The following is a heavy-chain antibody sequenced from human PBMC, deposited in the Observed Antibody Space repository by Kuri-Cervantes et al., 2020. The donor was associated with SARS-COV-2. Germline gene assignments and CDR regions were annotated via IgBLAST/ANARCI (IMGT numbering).Heavy chain of an antibody. V-gene: IGHV3-21*01. CDR3: ARDRINDFDI. D-gene: IGHD2-15*01. CDR1: GFTFSSYN. CDR2: ISSSRNYI. Sequence: GGSLRLSCAASGFTFSSYNMNWVRQAPGKGLEWVSSISSSRNYIYYADSVRGRFTISRDNAKNSLYLQMNSLRAEDTAEYYCARDRINDFDIWGQGTMVTVSS. J-gene: IGHJ3*02.